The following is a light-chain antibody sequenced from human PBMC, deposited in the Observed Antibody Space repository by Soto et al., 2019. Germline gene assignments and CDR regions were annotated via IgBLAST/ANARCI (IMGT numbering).Light chain of an antibody. CDR3: SSYTSSSTGV. J-gene: IGLJ3*02. V-gene: IGLV1-44*01. CDR1: SSNIGSNT. CDR2: EVS. Sequence: QLVLTQPPSASGTPGQRVTISCSGSSSNIGSNTVNWYQQLPGTAPKLMIYEVSNRPSGVSNRFSGSKSGNTASLTISGLQAEDEADYYCSSYTSSSTGVFGGGTKVTVL.